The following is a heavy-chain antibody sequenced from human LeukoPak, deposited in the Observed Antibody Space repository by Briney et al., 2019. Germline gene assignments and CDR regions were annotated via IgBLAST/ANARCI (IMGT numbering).Heavy chain of an antibody. Sequence: ASVKVSCKASGYTFTGYYMHWVRQAPGQGLEWMGWINPNSGGTNYAQKFQGRVTMTRDTSISTAYMELSRLRSDDTAVYYCARFLSPMVRGVYSLYWYFDLWGRGTLVTVSS. V-gene: IGHV1-2*02. CDR1: GYTFTGYY. CDR3: ARFLSPMVRGVYSLYWYFDL. D-gene: IGHD3-10*01. CDR2: INPNSGGT. J-gene: IGHJ2*01.